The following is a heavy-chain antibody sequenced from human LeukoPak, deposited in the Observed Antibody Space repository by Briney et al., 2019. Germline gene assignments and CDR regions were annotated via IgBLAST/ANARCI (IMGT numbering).Heavy chain of an antibody. J-gene: IGHJ4*02. Sequence: GGSLRLSCAASGFTFSSCWMSWVRQAPGKGLEWVANIKQDGSEKYYVDSVKGRFTISTDNSKNTLYLQMNSLRAEDTAVYYCARARGDYHYFDYWGQGTLVTVSS. CDR1: GFTFSSCW. V-gene: IGHV3-7*03. CDR2: IKQDGSEK. D-gene: IGHD4-17*01. CDR3: ARARGDYHYFDY.